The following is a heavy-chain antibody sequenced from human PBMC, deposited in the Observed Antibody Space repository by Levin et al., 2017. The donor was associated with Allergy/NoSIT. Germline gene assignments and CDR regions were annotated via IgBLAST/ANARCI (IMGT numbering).Heavy chain of an antibody. D-gene: IGHD2-15*01. J-gene: IGHJ4*02. CDR3: ARVVGVMIPAAIDY. V-gene: IGHV4-38-2*02. CDR1: GSSFSSGFH. Sequence: PSQTLSLTCNVSGSSFSSGFHWGWIRQPPGKGLEWIGSIYHNGKTNYNPSLKSRVTVSLDTSKNQFSLRLSSVTAADTALYHCARVVGVMIPAAIDYWGQGTLVTVSS. CDR2: IYHNGKT.